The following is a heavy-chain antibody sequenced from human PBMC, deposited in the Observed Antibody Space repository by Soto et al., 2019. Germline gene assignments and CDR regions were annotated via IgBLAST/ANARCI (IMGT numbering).Heavy chain of an antibody. CDR2: MQPSTGRT. V-gene: IGHV1-8*01. CDR1: GYSFTSLD. Sequence: SCKASGYSFTSLDINWVRQTAGQGLEWMGWMQPSTGRTGYAQKFQGRVTMTRDTSINTAYMELTTLTSDDTAFYYCARGVSAGVDYWGQGTLVTV. J-gene: IGHJ4*02. D-gene: IGHD1-26*01. CDR3: ARGVSAGVDY.